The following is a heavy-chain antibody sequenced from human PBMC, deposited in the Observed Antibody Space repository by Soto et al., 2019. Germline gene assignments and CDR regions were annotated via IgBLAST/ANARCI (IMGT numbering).Heavy chain of an antibody. CDR2: ISYDGSIK. J-gene: IGHJ4*02. CDR1: GFTFSSHS. Sequence: QVQLVESGGGVVQPGRSLRLSCAASGFTFSSHSIQWVRQAPGKGLEWVAVISYDGSIKYYADSVNGRFTISRDNSKNPAYLQMNSLRAEDTAVFYCAREWSTSGDLDYWGQGTLVIVSS. CDR3: AREWSTSGDLDY. V-gene: IGHV3-30-3*01. D-gene: IGHD3-10*01.